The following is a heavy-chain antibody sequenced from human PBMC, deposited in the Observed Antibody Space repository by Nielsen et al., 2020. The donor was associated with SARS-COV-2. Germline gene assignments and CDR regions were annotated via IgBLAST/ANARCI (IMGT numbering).Heavy chain of an antibody. CDR2: TNTDGSST. Sequence: GGSLRLSCAASGFTFSSYWMYWVRQAPGKGLVWVSRTNTDGSSTNYADSVKGRFTISRDNAKNSLYLQMNSLRAEDTAMYYCARDLHDRSIWYFDLWGRGTLVTVSS. V-gene: IGHV3-74*01. CDR1: GFTFSSYW. CDR3: ARDLHDRSIWYFDL. J-gene: IGHJ2*01. D-gene: IGHD3-10*01.